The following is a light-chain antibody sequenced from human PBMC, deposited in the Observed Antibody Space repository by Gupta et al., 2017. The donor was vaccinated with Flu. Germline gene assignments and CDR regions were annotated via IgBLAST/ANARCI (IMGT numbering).Light chain of an antibody. CDR1: QNINEW. J-gene: IGKJ1*01. V-gene: IGKV1-5*03. CDR2: KAS. Sequence: DIQMTQSPFTLSASVGDRVTITCRASQNINEWLAWYQQKPGKAPKLLIYKASNLESGVPPRFSGSGSGTEFTLIITSLQSDDVATYYCHQYKSYPWTFGQGTKVEVK. CDR3: HQYKSYPWT.